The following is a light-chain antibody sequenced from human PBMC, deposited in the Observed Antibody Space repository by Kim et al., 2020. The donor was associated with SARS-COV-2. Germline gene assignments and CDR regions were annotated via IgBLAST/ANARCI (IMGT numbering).Light chain of an antibody. CDR1: SGSIGSNY. CDR3: QSYDSSNVV. CDR2: EDD. J-gene: IGLJ2*01. V-gene: IGLV6-57*01. Sequence: GRTLTNSCTRSSGSIGSNYVQSYQQRPGSPPTTVIFEDDQRPSGVPDRFSGSIDSSSNSASLTISGLKTEDEADYYCQSYDSSNVVFGGGTQLTVL.